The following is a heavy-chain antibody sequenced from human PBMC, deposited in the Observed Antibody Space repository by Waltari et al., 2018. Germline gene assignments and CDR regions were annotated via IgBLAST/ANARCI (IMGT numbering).Heavy chain of an antibody. D-gene: IGHD5-18*01. CDR2: IYHSGST. Sequence: QVQLQESGPGLVKPSETLSLTCAVSGYSISSGYYWGWIRQPPGKGLEWIGSIYHSGSTYYNPSLKSRVTISVDTSKNPFSLKLSSVTAADTAVYYCARLRDSYLDYWGQGTLVTVSS. CDR1: GYSISSGYY. V-gene: IGHV4-38-2*01. J-gene: IGHJ4*02. CDR3: ARLRDSYLDY.